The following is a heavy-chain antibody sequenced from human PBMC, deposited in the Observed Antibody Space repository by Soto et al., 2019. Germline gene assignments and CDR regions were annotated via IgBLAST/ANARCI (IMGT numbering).Heavy chain of an antibody. CDR3: ARGYYDFWSGYYTPYYYYGMDV. V-gene: IGHV3-30-3*01. CDR2: ISYDGSNK. Sequence: GGSLRLSCAASGFTFSSYAMHWVRQAPGKGLEWVAVISYDGSNKYYADSVKGRFTISRDNSKNTLYLQMNSLRAEDTAVYYCARGYYDFWSGYYTPYYYYGMDVWGQGTTVTVSS. D-gene: IGHD3-3*01. J-gene: IGHJ6*02. CDR1: GFTFSSYA.